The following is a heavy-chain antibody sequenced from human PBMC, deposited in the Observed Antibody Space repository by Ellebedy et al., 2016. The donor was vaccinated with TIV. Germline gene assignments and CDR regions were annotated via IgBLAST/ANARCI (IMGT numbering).Heavy chain of an antibody. V-gene: IGHV3-53*01. CDR2: IYSGGTP. CDR3: ARKTDTPRSGDF. D-gene: IGHD5-18*01. Sequence: GESLKISCAASGFTVSNNFMTWVRQAPGKGLEWVSLIYSGGTPMYADSVKGRFTISRDNSKNTLYLQLNSLRFDETAVYYCARKTDTPRSGDFWGQGTLVTVS. CDR1: GFTVSNNF. J-gene: IGHJ4*02.